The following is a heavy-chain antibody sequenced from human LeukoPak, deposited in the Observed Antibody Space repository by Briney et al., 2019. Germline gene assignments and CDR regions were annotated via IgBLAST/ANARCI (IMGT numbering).Heavy chain of an antibody. Sequence: LGRSLRLSCAASGFTFSSNAMHWVRQAPGKGLEWVAIISYDGSNKYYADSVKDRFTISRDKSKNTLYLQMNSLRGEDMAVYYCARVSRRDDYNRYYFDYWGQGTLVTISS. D-gene: IGHD5-24*01. V-gene: IGHV3-30*04. J-gene: IGHJ4*02. CDR2: ISYDGSNK. CDR1: GFTFSSNA. CDR3: ARVSRRDDYNRYYFDY.